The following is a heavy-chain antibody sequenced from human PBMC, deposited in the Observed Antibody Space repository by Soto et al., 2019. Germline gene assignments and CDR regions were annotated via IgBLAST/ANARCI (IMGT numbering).Heavy chain of an antibody. CDR1: GFTFSNYG. CDR2: ISDDGVSK. CDR3: ARAYYFGSGTSYTLYY. D-gene: IGHD3-10*01. J-gene: IGHJ4*02. V-gene: IGHV3-30*03. Sequence: GGSLRLSCAASGFTFSNYGMHWVRQAPGKGLEWVAVISDDGVSKYYADSVRGRFTISRDNSESVVLLQMNSLRPDDTALYFCARAYYFGSGTSYTLYYWGQGTQVTVSS.